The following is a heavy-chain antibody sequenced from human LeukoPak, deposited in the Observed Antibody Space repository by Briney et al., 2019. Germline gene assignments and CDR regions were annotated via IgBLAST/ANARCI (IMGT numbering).Heavy chain of an antibody. D-gene: IGHD1-1*01. CDR1: GFTFSSYA. J-gene: IGHJ4*02. CDR3: ARGRYNWNFDY. V-gene: IGHV3-64*01. Sequence: PGGSLRLSCAASGFTFSSYAMHWVRQAPGKGLEYVSGIGSNGGSTYYANSVKGRFTISRDNSKNTLYLQMGSLRAEDMAVYYCARGRYNWNFDYWGQGSLVTVSS. CDR2: IGSNGGST.